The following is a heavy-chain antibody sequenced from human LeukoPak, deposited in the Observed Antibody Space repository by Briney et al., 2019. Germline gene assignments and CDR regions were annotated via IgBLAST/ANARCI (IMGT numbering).Heavy chain of an antibody. CDR1: GFTFSSYS. D-gene: IGHD1-26*01. CDR2: ISSSSSTI. V-gene: IGHV3-48*04. Sequence: PGGSLRLSCAASGFTFSSYSMNWVRQAPGKGLEWVSYISSSSSTIHYADSVKGRFTISRDNAKNSLYLQMNSLRAEDTAVYYCARDHGGSYPFDYWGQGTLVTVSS. J-gene: IGHJ4*02. CDR3: ARDHGGSYPFDY.